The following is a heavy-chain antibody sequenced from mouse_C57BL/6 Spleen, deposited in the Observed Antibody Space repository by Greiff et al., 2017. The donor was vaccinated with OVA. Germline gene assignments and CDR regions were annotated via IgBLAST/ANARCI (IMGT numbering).Heavy chain of an antibody. CDR3: ARGPYYYGSSPVFDY. D-gene: IGHD1-1*01. CDR1: GYTFTDYN. V-gene: IGHV1-18*01. CDR2: INPNNGGT. Sequence: EVQLQQSGPELVKPGASVKIPCKASGYTFTDYNMDWVKQSHGKSLEWIGDINPNNGGTIYNQKFKGKATLTVDKSSSTAYMELRSLTSDDTAVYYCARGPYYYGSSPVFDYWGQGTTLTVSS. J-gene: IGHJ2*01.